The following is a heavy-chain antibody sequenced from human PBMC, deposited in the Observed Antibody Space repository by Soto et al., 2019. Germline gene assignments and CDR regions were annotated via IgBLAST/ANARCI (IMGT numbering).Heavy chain of an antibody. CDR3: TRHLVDY. CDR1: GVTFSGSS. CDR2: IRSKVNSYAT. Sequence: HPGGSLRLSCEASGVTFSGSSMHWVRQASGKGLEWVGRIRSKVNSYATEYAASVKGRFTISRDDSKNTAYLQMNSLKTEDTAVYYCTRHLVDYWGQGTLVTVSS. V-gene: IGHV3-73*01. J-gene: IGHJ4*02.